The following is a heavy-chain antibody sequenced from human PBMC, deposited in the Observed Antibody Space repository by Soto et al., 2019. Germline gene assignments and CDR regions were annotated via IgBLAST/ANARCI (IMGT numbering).Heavy chain of an antibody. D-gene: IGHD3-22*01. CDR2: IWYDGSNK. Sequence: QVQLVESGGGVVQPGRSLRLSCAASGFTFSSYGMHWVRQAPGKGLEWVAVIWYDGSNKYYADSVKGRFTISRDNSKNTLYLQMNSLRAEDTAVYYCARERITMIGDAFDIWGQGTMVTVSS. J-gene: IGHJ3*02. CDR1: GFTFSSYG. CDR3: ARERITMIGDAFDI. V-gene: IGHV3-33*01.